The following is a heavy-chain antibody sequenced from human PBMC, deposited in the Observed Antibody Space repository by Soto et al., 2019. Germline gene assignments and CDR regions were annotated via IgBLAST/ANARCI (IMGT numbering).Heavy chain of an antibody. CDR2: IYYSGST. CDR1: GGSISSSSYY. V-gene: IGHV4-39*01. CDR3: ARHIVGATGYFDY. D-gene: IGHD1-26*01. J-gene: IGHJ4*02. Sequence: QLQLQESGPGLVKPSETLSLTCTVSGGSISSSSYYWGWIRQPPGKGLEWIGSIYYSGSTYYNPSLKSRVTISVDTSKNQFSLKLSSVTAADTAVYYCARHIVGATGYFDYWGQGTLVTVSS.